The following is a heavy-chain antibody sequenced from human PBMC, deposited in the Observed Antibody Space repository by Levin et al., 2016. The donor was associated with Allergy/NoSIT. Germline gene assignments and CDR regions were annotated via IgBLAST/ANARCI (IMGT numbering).Heavy chain of an antibody. CDR2: IKQDGSEK. D-gene: IGHD6-19*01. V-gene: IGHV3-7*03. Sequence: VRQAPGKGLEWVANIKQDGSEKYYVDSVKGRFTISRDNAKNSLYLQMNSLRAEDTAVYYCARTRIAVAGRYYFDYWGQGTLVTVSS. J-gene: IGHJ4*02. CDR3: ARTRIAVAGRYYFDY.